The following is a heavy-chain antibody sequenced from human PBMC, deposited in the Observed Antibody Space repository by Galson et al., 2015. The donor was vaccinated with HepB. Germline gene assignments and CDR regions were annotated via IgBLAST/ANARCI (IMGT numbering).Heavy chain of an antibody. J-gene: IGHJ6*02. CDR3: ARDSGGNAGNYVLFYYYAMDF. V-gene: IGHV1-46*01. D-gene: IGHD3-16*01. Sequence: SVKVSCKASGYTFTSYYIHWVRQAPGQGLEWMGIINPSGGRTSYPQKFQGRVTMTRDTSTSAVYMELSSLRSEDTAVYYCARDSGGNAGNYVLFYYYAMDFWGQGTTVTVSS. CDR2: INPSGGRT. CDR1: GYTFTSYY.